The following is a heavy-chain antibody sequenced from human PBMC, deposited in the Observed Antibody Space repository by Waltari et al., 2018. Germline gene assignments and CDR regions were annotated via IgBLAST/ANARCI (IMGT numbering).Heavy chain of an antibody. J-gene: IGHJ3*02. CDR2: IYYTVSN. CDR3: ARSGGTSGAFDI. V-gene: IGHV4-59*01. D-gene: IGHD1-1*01. Sequence: QVQLQESGPGLVKPSETLSLTCTVSGGSLSTYYWSWIRQLPGKGLEWIAYIYYTVSNNYNPSLYSRVTISEDTSKNQFSLKLSSVTAADTAVYYCARSGGTSGAFDIWGQGTMVTVSS. CDR1: GGSLSTYY.